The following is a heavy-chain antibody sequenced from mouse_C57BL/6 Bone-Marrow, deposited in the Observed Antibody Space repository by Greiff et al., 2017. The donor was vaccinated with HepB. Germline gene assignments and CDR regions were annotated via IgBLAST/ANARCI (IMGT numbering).Heavy chain of an antibody. CDR1: GFNIKDDY. CDR3: TTYYPYYFDY. V-gene: IGHV14-4*01. D-gene: IGHD1-1*01. J-gene: IGHJ2*01. CDR2: IDPENGDT. Sequence: EVQLKESGAELVRPGASVKLSCTASGFNIKDDYMHWVKQRPEQGLEWIGWIDPENGDTEYASKFQGKATITAYTSSNTAYLQLSSLTSEDTAVYYCTTYYPYYFDYWGQGTTLTVSS.